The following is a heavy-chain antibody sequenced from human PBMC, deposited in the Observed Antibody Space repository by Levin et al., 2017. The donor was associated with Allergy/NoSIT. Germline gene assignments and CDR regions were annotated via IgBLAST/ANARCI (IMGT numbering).Heavy chain of an antibody. CDR3: TTEPPRGVATKIGDY. V-gene: IGHV3-15*01. Sequence: GESLKISCAASGFTFSNAWMSWVRQAPGKGLEWVGRIKSKTDGGTTDYAAPMKGRFTISRDDSKNTLYLQMNSLKTEDTAVYYCTTEPPRGVATKIGDYWGQGTLVTVSS. CDR2: IKSKTDGGTT. CDR1: GFTFSNAW. J-gene: IGHJ4*02. D-gene: IGHD5-12*01.